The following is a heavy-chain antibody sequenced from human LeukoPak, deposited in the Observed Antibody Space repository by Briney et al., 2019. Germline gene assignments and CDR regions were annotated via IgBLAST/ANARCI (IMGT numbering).Heavy chain of an antibody. Sequence: SQTLSLTCTVSGDSISSGSYYWSWIRQPAGKGLEYIGRINTGGTTNYNPSLKSRVTISVDKSKNQFSLKLSSVTAADTAVYYCARHNSSGWLDYWGQGTLVTVSS. D-gene: IGHD6-19*01. V-gene: IGHV4-61*02. J-gene: IGHJ4*02. CDR2: INTGGTT. CDR3: ARHNSSGWLDY. CDR1: GDSISSGSYY.